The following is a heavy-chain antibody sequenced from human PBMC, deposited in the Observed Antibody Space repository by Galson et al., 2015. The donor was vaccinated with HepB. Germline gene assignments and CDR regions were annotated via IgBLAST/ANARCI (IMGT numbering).Heavy chain of an antibody. V-gene: IGHV3-7*03. J-gene: IGHJ4*02. CDR3: ARDRLRYGSGSCYGLDY. CDR1: GFTFSSYW. D-gene: IGHD3-10*01. Sequence: SLRLSCAASGFTFSSYWMSWVRQAPGKGLEWVANIKQDGSEKYYVDSVKGRFTISRDNAKNSLYLQMNSLRAEDTAVYYCARDRLRYGSGSCYGLDYWGQGTLVTVSS. CDR2: IKQDGSEK.